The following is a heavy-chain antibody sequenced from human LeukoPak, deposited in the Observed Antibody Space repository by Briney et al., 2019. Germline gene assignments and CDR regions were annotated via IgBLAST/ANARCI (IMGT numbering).Heavy chain of an antibody. Sequence: GGSLRLSCAASGLTVSSNYMSWVRQAPGKGLEWVSVIYGGVNTVYADSVQGRFTISRDNSKNTLYLQMNSLRAEDTAVYYCAKSPKTGFLFDYWGKGTLVTVSS. D-gene: IGHD1-1*01. J-gene: IGHJ4*02. CDR2: IYGGVNT. CDR3: AKSPKTGFLFDY. V-gene: IGHV3-66*01. CDR1: GLTVSSNY.